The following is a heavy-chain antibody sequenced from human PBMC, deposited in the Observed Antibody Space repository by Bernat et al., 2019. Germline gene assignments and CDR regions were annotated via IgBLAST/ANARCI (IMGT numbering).Heavy chain of an antibody. D-gene: IGHD2-8*01. Sequence: QVQLQESGPGLVKPSETLSLTCTVSGGSISSYYWSWIRQPPGKGLDWIGYIYYGGHTNYNPSLKSRVTISVDTSKNQFSLKLSSVTAADTAVYYCARLNGVFDSWGQGTLVTVSS. CDR2: IYYGGHT. CDR3: ARLNGVFDS. V-gene: IGHV4-59*08. J-gene: IGHJ4*02. CDR1: GGSISSYY.